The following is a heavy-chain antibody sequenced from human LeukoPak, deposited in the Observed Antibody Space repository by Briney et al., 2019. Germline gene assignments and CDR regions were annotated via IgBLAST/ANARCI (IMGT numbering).Heavy chain of an antibody. D-gene: IGHD2-2*01. Sequence: GGSLRLSCAASGFTFSSYSMSWVRQAPGKGLEWVSSISSSSSYIYYADSVKGRFTISRDNAKNSLYLQMNSLRAEDTAVHYCARYCSSTSCYLADYWGQGTLVTVSS. V-gene: IGHV3-21*01. J-gene: IGHJ4*02. CDR1: GFTFSSYS. CDR2: ISSSSSYI. CDR3: ARYCSSTSCYLADY.